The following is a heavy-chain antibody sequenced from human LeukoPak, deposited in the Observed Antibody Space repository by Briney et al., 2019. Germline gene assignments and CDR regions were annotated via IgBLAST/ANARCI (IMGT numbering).Heavy chain of an antibody. D-gene: IGHD5-18*01. CDR3: ARTTDGGYTYDYFYYYYMDV. CDR1: GGSISSYY. J-gene: IGHJ6*03. Sequence: PSETLSLTCTVSGGSISSYYWSWTRQPPGKGLEWIGYIYYSGSTNYNPSLKSRVTISVDTSKNQFSLKLSSVTAADTAVYYCARTTDGGYTYDYFYYYYMDVWGKGTTVTISS. CDR2: IYYSGST. V-gene: IGHV4-59*01.